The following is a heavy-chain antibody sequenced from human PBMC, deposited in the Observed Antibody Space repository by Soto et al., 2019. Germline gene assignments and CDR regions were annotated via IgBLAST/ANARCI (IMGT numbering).Heavy chain of an antibody. Sequence: QVQLVQSGAEEKKPGASVKVSCKASGYTFTSYAMHWVRQAPGQRLEWMGWINAGNGNTKYSQKFQGRVTITRDTTAITDHMERSSLRSEDTAVYSSARSPGIAVADDWGQGTLVTVSS. CDR2: INAGNGNT. CDR1: GYTFTSYA. J-gene: IGHJ4*02. V-gene: IGHV1-3*05. D-gene: IGHD6-19*01. CDR3: ARSPGIAVADD.